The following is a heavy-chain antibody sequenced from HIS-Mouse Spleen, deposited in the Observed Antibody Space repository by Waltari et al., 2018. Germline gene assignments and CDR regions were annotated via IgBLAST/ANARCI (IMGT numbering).Heavy chain of an antibody. D-gene: IGHD6-13*01. J-gene: IGHJ2*01. V-gene: IGHV4-39*07. CDR2: IYYSGST. CDR3: AREIPYSSSWYDWYFDL. CDR1: GGSISSRSYY. Sequence: QLQLQESGPGLVKPSETLSLTCTVSGGSISSRSYYWGWIRQTPGKGLGWIGSIYYSGSTYYNPSLKSRVTISVDTSKNQFSLKLSSVTAADTAVYYCAREIPYSSSWYDWYFDLWGRGTLVTVSS.